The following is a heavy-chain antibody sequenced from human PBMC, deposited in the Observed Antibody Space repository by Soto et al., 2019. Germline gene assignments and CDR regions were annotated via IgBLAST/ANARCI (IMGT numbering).Heavy chain of an antibody. V-gene: IGHV3-9*01. D-gene: IGHD1-1*01. CDR2: VSWPSGSI. Sequence: GGSLRLSCAASGFRFDDYAMHWVRQAPGKGLEWVSGVSWPSGSIGYAGSVKGRFTISRDNDGNSLFLQMNGLRSDDTALYYCARTTLTTGFYYGMDLWGQGTMVTVSS. J-gene: IGHJ6*02. CDR3: ARTTLTTGFYYGMDL. CDR1: GFRFDDYA.